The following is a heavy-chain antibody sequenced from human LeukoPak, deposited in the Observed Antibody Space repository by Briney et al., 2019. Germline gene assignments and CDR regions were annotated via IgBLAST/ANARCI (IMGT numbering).Heavy chain of an antibody. J-gene: IGHJ4*02. V-gene: IGHV3-33*08. CDR2: IWYDGSNK. CDR1: GFTFSNYW. CDR3: AREGTYYYDSSGYLERGFDY. D-gene: IGHD3-22*01. Sequence: GGSLRLSCAASGFTFSNYWIHWVRQAPGKGLEWVAVIWYDGSNKYYADSVKGRFTISRDNSKNTLYLQMNSLRAEDTAVYYCAREGTYYYDSSGYLERGFDYWGQGTLVTVSS.